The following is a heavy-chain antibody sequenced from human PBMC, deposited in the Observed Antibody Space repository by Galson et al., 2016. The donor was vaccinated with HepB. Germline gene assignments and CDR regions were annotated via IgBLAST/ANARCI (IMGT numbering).Heavy chain of an antibody. J-gene: IGHJ5*02. CDR1: GFTFSSYT. CDR3: ARERPPFYWFDP. D-gene: IGHD2/OR15-2a*01. CDR2: ISSSSTHI. V-gene: IGHV3-21*01. Sequence: SLRLSCAASGFTFSSYTMDWVRQAPGKGLEWVSSISSSSTHIYYADSVKGRFTIPRDNAKNSLFLQMSSLRAEETAVYYCARERPPFYWFDPWGQGTLVSVSS.